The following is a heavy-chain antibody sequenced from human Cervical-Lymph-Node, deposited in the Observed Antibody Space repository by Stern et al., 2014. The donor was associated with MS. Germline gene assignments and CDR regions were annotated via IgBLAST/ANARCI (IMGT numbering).Heavy chain of an antibody. Sequence: VQLVQSGAEVKEPGASVTVSCKASGYSLTSHSMHWVRQAPGQGLEWMAIIDHRSGSATYAQKFQDRVTMTRDTSTSTVHMEVSSLRSDDTAVYYCARSLQYCGSTTCYFYGMDVWGQGTAVTVSS. J-gene: IGHJ6*02. D-gene: IGHD2-2*01. CDR2: IDHRSGSA. CDR1: GYSLTSHS. CDR3: ARSLQYCGSTTCYFYGMDV. V-gene: IGHV1-46*01.